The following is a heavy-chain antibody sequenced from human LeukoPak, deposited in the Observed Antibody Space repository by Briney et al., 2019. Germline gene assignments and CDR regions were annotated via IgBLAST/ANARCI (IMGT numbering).Heavy chain of an antibody. CDR3: ARGELLATIRYMDV. V-gene: IGHV4-4*08. D-gene: IGHD5-12*01. Sequence: PSETLSLTCTVSGDSLSSYYWTWIRQPPGKALEWIGRIYTSGSTNYNPSLKSRVTISVDTSKNQFSLKLSSVTAADTAVYYCARGELLATIRYMDVWGKGTTVTVSS. J-gene: IGHJ6*03. CDR1: GDSLSSYY. CDR2: IYTSGST.